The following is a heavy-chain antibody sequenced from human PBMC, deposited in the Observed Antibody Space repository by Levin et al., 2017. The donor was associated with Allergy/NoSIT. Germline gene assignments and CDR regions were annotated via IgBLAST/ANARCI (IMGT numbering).Heavy chain of an antibody. J-gene: IGHJ5*02. D-gene: IGHD7-27*01. CDR3: VKGWGQERRASWFDA. CDR2: ISSDGGST. CDR1: GFTFSNFA. V-gene: IGHV3-64D*08. Sequence: GESLKISCSASGFTFSNFAIHWVRQAPGKRLEYVSAISSDGGSTYYADSAKGRFTISRDNSKNTLYLQMSSLRPDDTAVYYCVKGWGQERRASWFDAWGQGTLVTVAS.